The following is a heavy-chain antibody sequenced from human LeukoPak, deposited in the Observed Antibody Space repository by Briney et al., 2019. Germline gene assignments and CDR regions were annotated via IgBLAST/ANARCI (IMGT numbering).Heavy chain of an antibody. D-gene: IGHD3/OR15-3a*01. CDR2: ISSSSSYI. Sequence: PGGSLRLSCAASGFTFSSYSMNWVRQAPGKGLKWVSSISSSSSYIYYADSVRGRFTISRDNAKNSLYLQMNSLRAEDTAVYYCARVRSAGDWDDYWGQGTLVTVSS. V-gene: IGHV3-21*01. CDR1: GFTFSSYS. CDR3: ARVRSAGDWDDY. J-gene: IGHJ4*02.